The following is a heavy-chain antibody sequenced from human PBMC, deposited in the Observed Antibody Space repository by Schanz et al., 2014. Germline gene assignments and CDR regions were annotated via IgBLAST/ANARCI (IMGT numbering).Heavy chain of an antibody. Sequence: EVKLLESGGGLVQPGGSLRLSCAASGFTFTGYVMTWVRQAPGKGLEWVSGLSASGGHTYYADSVKGRFTISRDNSKNTVYLEMNNVRVDDTAVYYCAKGVGGGLLLGSTFDNWGQGTMVTVTS. CDR2: LSASGGHT. D-gene: IGHD3-16*01. CDR3: AKGVGGGLLLGSTFDN. CDR1: GFTFTGYV. V-gene: IGHV3-23*01. J-gene: IGHJ3*02.